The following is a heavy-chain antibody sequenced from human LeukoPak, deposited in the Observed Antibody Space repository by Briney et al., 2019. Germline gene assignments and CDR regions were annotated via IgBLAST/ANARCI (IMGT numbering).Heavy chain of an antibody. V-gene: IGHV4-59*01. Sequence: PSETLSLTCTVSGGSISSYYWSWIRQPPGKGLEWIGYIYYSGSTNYNPSLKSRVTISVDTSKNQFSLKLSSVTAADTAVYYCARDGDSSSWFGYWGQGTLVTVSS. J-gene: IGHJ4*02. CDR2: IYYSGST. CDR1: GGSISSYY. CDR3: ARDGDSSSWFGY. D-gene: IGHD6-13*01.